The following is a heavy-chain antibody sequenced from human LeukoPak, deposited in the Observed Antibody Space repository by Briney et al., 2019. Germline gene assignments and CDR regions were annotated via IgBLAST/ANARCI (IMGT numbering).Heavy chain of an antibody. CDR3: ARDLPYYYDSSGYRINWFDP. J-gene: IGHJ5*02. Sequence: SETLSLTCTVSGGSISSSSYYWGWIRQPPGKGLEWIGSIYYSGSTYYNPSLKSRVTISVDTSKNQFSLKLSSVTAVDTAVYYCARDLPYYYDSSGYRINWFDPWGQGALVTVSS. CDR1: GGSISSSSYY. D-gene: IGHD3-22*01. CDR2: IYYSGST. V-gene: IGHV4-39*07.